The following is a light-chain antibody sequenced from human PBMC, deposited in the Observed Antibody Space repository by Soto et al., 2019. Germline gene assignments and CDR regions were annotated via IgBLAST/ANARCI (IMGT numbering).Light chain of an antibody. CDR1: QDIGRY. Sequence: AIRMTQSPASFSASTGDRVSITCRATQDIGRYLAWYQQIPGKAPNLLMYYASTLQTGVPSRFSGSGSGTDFTLTISYLQSEDFGTYYCQQFFNYPRTFGQGTKVEIK. J-gene: IGKJ1*01. CDR2: YAS. CDR3: QQFFNYPRT. V-gene: IGKV1-8*01.